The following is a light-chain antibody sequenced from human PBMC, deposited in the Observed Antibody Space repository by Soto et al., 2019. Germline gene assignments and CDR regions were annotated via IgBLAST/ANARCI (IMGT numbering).Light chain of an antibody. CDR1: QSISSY. Sequence: IQMTQSPSSLSASVGDIVTITCRASQSISSYLNWYQQKPGKAPNLLIYAASSLQSGVPSRFSGSGSGTDFTLTISSLEPEDFGVFYCQQRFDWPKITFGQGTRLEIK. CDR2: AAS. V-gene: IGKV1-39*01. CDR3: QQRFDWPKIT. J-gene: IGKJ5*01.